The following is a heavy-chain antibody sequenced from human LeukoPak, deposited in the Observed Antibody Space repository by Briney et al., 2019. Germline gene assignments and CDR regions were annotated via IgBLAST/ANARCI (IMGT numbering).Heavy chain of an antibody. J-gene: IGHJ4*02. D-gene: IGHD6-13*01. CDR2: IYYSGST. Sequence: PSETLSLTCTVSGGSISSSNYYWGWIRQPPGKGLEWIGSIYYSGSTYYSPSLKSRVTISVDTSKNQFSLKLSSVTAADTAVYYCARDQVSIAGTGIDYWGQGTLVTVSS. CDR1: GGSISSSNYY. V-gene: IGHV4-39*02. CDR3: ARDQVSIAGTGIDY.